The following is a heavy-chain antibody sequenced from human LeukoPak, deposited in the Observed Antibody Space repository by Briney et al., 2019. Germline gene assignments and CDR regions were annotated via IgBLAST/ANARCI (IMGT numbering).Heavy chain of an antibody. CDR1: GGSISSSGYY. Sequence: SETLSLTCTVSGGSISSSGYYWGWIRQPPGKGLEWIGSIYYSGSTYYNPSLKSRVTISVDTSKNQFSLKLSSVTAADTAVYYCARGSGSTSPFDYWGQGTLVTVSS. CDR2: IYYSGST. J-gene: IGHJ4*02. D-gene: IGHD2-2*01. CDR3: ARGSGSTSPFDY. V-gene: IGHV4-39*07.